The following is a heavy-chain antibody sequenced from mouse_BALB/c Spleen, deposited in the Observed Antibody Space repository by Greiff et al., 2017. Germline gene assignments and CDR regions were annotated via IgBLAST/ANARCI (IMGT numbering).Heavy chain of an antibody. Sequence: QVQLQQSGPELVKPGASVKMSCKASGYTFTSYYIHWVKQRPGQGLEWIGWIYPGDGSTKYHEKFKGKSTLTADKSSSTAYMLLSSLTSEDSAIYFCARLDGSRSLDYWGQGTTLTVSS. CDR2: IYPGDGST. CDR1: GYTFTSYY. J-gene: IGHJ2*01. V-gene: IGHV1S56*01. CDR3: ARLDGSRSLDY. D-gene: IGHD1-1*01.